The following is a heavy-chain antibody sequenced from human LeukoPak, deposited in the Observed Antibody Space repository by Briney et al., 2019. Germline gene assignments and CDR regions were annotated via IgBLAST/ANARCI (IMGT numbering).Heavy chain of an antibody. CDR3: AKSGNSGGPFVY. CDR1: GFIFGDYA. V-gene: IGHV3-9*01. D-gene: IGHD4-23*01. Sequence: GGSLRLSCAASGFIFGDYAMHWVREAPGKGLEWVSGISWNSNTIGYADSVKGRFTISRDNAKNSLYLQMNSLRAEDTAVYYCAKSGNSGGPFVYWGQGTLVTVSS. CDR2: ISWNSNTI. J-gene: IGHJ4*02.